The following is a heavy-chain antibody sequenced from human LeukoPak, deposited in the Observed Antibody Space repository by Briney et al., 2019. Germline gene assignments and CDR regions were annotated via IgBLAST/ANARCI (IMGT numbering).Heavy chain of an antibody. V-gene: IGHV3-48*01. Sequence: GGSLRLSCVASGFIFSSYSMNWVRQAPGKGLEWVSYISSSSTTYYAESVKGRLTISRDNAKNSVYLQMNSLRAEDTALYYCARHYGSNSASGYWGQGTLVTVSS. D-gene: IGHD4-23*01. CDR1: GFIFSSYS. J-gene: IGHJ4*02. CDR2: ISSSSTT. CDR3: ARHYGSNSASGY.